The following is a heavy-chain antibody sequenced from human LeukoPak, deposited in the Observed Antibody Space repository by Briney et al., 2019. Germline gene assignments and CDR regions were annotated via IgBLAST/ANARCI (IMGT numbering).Heavy chain of an antibody. D-gene: IGHD1-26*01. J-gene: IGHJ4*02. CDR3: ARESEGAEDGLPQVLVDY. CDR2: IYTSRGT. CDR1: GDSISSYY. Sequence: SETLSLTCTVSGDSISSYYWSWIRQPAGKGLEWIGRIYTSRGTNYHRSLKIRVSMIVDTSKQRFSLQLSSVTAAETGVYCCARESEGAEDGLPQVLVDYWGQGNLATVSS. V-gene: IGHV4-4*07.